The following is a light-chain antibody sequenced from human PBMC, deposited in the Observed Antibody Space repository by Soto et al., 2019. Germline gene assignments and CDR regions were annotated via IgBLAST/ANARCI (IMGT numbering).Light chain of an antibody. V-gene: IGKV1-5*01. Sequence: DIQVTQSPSTLSASVGDRVTITCRASQSISTWLAWYQQKPGKAPKLLIYDASSLESGVPSRFSGSGSGTEFTLTISSLQPDDFANYYCQQYNSYLTFGGGTKVDIK. CDR1: QSISTW. CDR2: DAS. J-gene: IGKJ4*01. CDR3: QQYNSYLT.